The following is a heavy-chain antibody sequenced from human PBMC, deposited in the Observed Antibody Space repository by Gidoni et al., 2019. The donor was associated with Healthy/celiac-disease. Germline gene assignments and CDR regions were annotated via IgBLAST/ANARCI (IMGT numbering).Heavy chain of an antibody. V-gene: IGHV3-33*01. D-gene: IGHD3-10*01. J-gene: IGHJ4*02. CDR3: ARSGSGSYYPFDY. CDR1: GFTFSSYG. CDR2: IWYDGSNK. Sequence: VQLVESGGGVVQPGRSLRLSCAASGFTFSSYGMHWVRQAPGKGLEWVSVIWYDGSNKYYADSVKGRFTISRDNSKNTLYLQMNSLRAEDTAVYYCARSGSGSYYPFDYWGQGTLVTVSS.